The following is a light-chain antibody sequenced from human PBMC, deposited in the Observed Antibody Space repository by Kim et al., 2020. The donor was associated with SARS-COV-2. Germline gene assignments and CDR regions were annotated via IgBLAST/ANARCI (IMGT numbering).Light chain of an antibody. V-gene: IGLV6-57*03. Sequence: GTTVTSSCTRSSGSIASNYVHWYQQRPGSAPTSVMYEDNQRPSGVPTRFSGSIDSSSNSASLTISGQKTEDEAEYYCQSYDDNSLVFGGGTQLTVL. CDR1: SGSIASNY. CDR3: QSYDDNSLV. CDR2: EDN. J-gene: IGLJ3*02.